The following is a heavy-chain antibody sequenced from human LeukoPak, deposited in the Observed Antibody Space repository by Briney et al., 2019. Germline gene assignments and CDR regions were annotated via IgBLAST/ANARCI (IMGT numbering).Heavy chain of an antibody. CDR3: ARAPWFGPLAFYFDY. CDR2: IYHSGST. D-gene: IGHD3-10*01. CDR1: GGSINSGGYS. Sequence: PSQTLSLTCAVSGGSINSGGYSWSWIRQPPGKGLEWIGYIYHSGSTYYNPSLKSRVTISVDRSKNQFSLKLSSVTAADTAVYYCARAPWFGPLAFYFDYWGQGTLVTVSS. J-gene: IGHJ4*02. V-gene: IGHV4-30-2*01.